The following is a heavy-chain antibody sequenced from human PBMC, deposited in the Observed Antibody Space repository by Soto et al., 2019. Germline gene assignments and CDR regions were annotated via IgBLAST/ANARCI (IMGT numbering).Heavy chain of an antibody. CDR3: ATYSSPFDY. V-gene: IGHV3-23*01. J-gene: IGHJ4*02. D-gene: IGHD6-13*01. Sequence: EVQLMESGGGLVQPGGSLRLSCAASEFSFSSYALNWVRQAPGKGLEWVSAISATGTTTYYADSVEGRFTISRDNSKRTLFLQMDSLSPEDTAVYYCATYSSPFDYWGQGTLVTVSS. CDR1: EFSFSSYA. CDR2: ISATGTTT.